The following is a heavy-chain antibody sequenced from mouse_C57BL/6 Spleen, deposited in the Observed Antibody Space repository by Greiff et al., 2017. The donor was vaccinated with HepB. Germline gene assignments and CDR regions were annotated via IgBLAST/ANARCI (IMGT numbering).Heavy chain of an antibody. D-gene: IGHD6-5*01. V-gene: IGHV1-64*01. Sequence: QVQLQQPGAELVKPGASVKLSCKASGYTFTSYWMHWVKQRPGQGLEWIGMIHPNSGSTNYNEKFKSKATLTVDKSSSTAYMQLSSLTSEDSAVYYCARSYDFYAMDHWGQGTSVTVSS. J-gene: IGHJ4*01. CDR2: IHPNSGST. CDR3: ARSYDFYAMDH. CDR1: GYTFTSYW.